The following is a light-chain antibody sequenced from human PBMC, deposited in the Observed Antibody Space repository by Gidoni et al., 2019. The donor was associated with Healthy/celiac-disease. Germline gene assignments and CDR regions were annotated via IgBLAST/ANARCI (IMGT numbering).Light chain of an antibody. CDR1: QSISSY. Sequence: DIQMTQSPSSLSASVGDRVTITCRASQSISSYLNWYQQKPGKAPKLLIYAASSLQSGVTSRFSGSGSGTDFTLTISSLQPEDFATYYCQQSYSGRTFGQXTKVEIK. V-gene: IGKV1-39*01. CDR2: AAS. CDR3: QQSYSGRT. J-gene: IGKJ1*01.